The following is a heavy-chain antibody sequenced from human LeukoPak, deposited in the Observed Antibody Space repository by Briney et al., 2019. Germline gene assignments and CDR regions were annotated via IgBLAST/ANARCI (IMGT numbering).Heavy chain of an antibody. J-gene: IGHJ3*02. CDR1: GFTFSRYG. Sequence: GGSLRLSCAASGFTFSRYGMTWVRQAPGKGLEWVANIKGGGSDKYYADSVKGRFTISRDNAKNSLYLQMNSLRAEDTAVYYCVRNMVRGYEDAFDIWGQGTMVTVSS. V-gene: IGHV3-7*01. D-gene: IGHD3-10*01. CDR2: IKGGGSDK. CDR3: VRNMVRGYEDAFDI.